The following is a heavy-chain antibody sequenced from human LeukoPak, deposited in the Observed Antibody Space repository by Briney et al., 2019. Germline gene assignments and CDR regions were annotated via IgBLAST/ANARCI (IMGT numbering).Heavy chain of an antibody. CDR1: GGSFSGYY. J-gene: IGHJ5*02. V-gene: IGHV4-34*01. CDR2: INHSGST. CDR3: ARGQPYDFWSGYYWYNWFDP. D-gene: IGHD3-3*01. Sequence: SETLSLTCAVYGGSFSGYYWSWIRQPPGKGLEWIGEINHSGSTNYNPSLKSRVTISVDTSKNQFSLKLSSVTAADTAVYYCARGQPYDFWSGYYWYNWFDPWGQGILVTVSS.